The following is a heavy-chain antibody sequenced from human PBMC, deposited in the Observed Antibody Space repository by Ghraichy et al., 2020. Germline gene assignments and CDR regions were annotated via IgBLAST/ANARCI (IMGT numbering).Heavy chain of an antibody. D-gene: IGHD4-23*01. CDR2: VGDSGEYT. CDR3: AKDLDYGGPGGAFDL. Sequence: LSLTCAASGFSFISYALTWVRQALGKGLEWVSAVGDSGEYTYYADSVKGRFTVSKDKSRNTLYLEMNNLRAEDMAVYYCAKDLDYGGPGGAFDLWGRGTMVTVSS. CDR1: GFSFISYA. J-gene: IGHJ3*01. V-gene: IGHV3-23*01.